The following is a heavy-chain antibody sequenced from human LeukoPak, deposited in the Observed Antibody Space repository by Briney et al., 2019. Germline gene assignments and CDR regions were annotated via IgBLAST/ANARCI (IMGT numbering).Heavy chain of an antibody. CDR3: TRKYSSTWSFDY. V-gene: IGHV4-39*07. Sequence: SETLSLTCSVSGASISSSSYYWGWIRQPPGKGLEWIGTIYYRGSTYYNPSLKSRVTISIDTAKNQISLKLSSVTAADTAVYYCTRKYSSTWSFDYWGQGTLVTVSS. CDR1: GASISSSSYY. D-gene: IGHD6-13*01. CDR2: IYYRGST. J-gene: IGHJ4*02.